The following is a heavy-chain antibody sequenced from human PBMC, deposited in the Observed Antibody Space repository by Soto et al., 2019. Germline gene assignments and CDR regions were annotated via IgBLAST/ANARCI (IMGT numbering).Heavy chain of an antibody. CDR1: GFTFSTYV. J-gene: IGHJ4*02. CDR2: ISGSGDFT. Sequence: GGSLRLSCAASGFTFSTYVMSWVRQAPGKGLEWVSDISGSGDFTCYADSVRGRFSISRDNSKNTLCLQMNSLGAEDTAAYYCASRRAYYFDYWGQGT. V-gene: IGHV3-23*01. CDR3: ASRRAYYFDY.